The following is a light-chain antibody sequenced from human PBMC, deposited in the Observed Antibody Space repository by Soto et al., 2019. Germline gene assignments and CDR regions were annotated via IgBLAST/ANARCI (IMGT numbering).Light chain of an antibody. CDR1: QTVSSNY. J-gene: IGKJ1*01. Sequence: IVLTQSPGTLSLSPGERATLSCRASQTVSSNYLAWYQQRPGQAPRLLIYDASTRATGTPDRFSGSGSGTDFTLTIRRLEPEDFAVYYCKQFGSSPRAVGQGTKVDIK. CDR3: KQFGSSPRA. V-gene: IGKV3-20*01. CDR2: DAS.